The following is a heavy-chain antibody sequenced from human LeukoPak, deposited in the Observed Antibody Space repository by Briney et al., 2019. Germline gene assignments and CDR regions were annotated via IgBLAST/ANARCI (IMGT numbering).Heavy chain of an antibody. V-gene: IGHV1-2*02. D-gene: IGHD2-2*01. CDR1: GYTFTGYY. J-gene: IGHJ4*02. Sequence: ASVKVSCKASGYTFTGYYMHWVRQAPGQGLEWMGWINPNSGGTNYAQKFQGRVTMTRDTSISTAYMELSRLRSDDTAVYYCARILSRGSTSCFDYWGQGTLSPSPQ. CDR3: ARILSRGSTSCFDY. CDR2: INPNSGGT.